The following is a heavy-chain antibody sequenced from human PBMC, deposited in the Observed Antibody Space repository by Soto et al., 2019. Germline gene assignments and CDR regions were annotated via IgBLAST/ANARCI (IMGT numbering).Heavy chain of an antibody. Sequence: EVQLVQSGAEVKKPGESLKISCKASGYTFTSYWIGWVRQMPGKGLEWMGIIYPSNSETRFSPSFHGQVTLAADKAISSAYLQWSSLKASDTAMYSCARQGYHYDTYAFGYWGQCTLVTVSP. CDR3: ARQGYHYDTYAFGY. CDR2: IYPSNSET. CDR1: GYTFTSYW. J-gene: IGHJ4*02. V-gene: IGHV5-51*01. D-gene: IGHD3-22*01.